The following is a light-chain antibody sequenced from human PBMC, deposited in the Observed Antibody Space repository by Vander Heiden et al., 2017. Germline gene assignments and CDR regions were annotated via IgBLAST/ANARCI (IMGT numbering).Light chain of an antibody. CDR3: QQYNSYSYT. CDR2: RAS. Sequence: DIQMTQSPSTVSASVGDRVIITCRASQSISSWLAWYQQKPGKAPRLLIYRASSLESGVPSRFSGSGFGTEFTLTISSLQPDDFATYYCQQYNSYSYTYGQGTKLEI. V-gene: IGKV1-5*03. J-gene: IGKJ2*01. CDR1: QSISSW.